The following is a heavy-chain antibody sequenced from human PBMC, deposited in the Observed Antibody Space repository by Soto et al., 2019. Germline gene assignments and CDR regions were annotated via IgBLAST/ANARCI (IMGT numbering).Heavy chain of an antibody. CDR3: ARDLGAQIVDY. D-gene: IGHD1-26*01. V-gene: IGHV1-18*01. Sequence: QVQLVQSGAEVKKPGSSVKVSCKASGYTFISYGISWVRQAPGQGLEWMVWISGYIDNTNYAQKHQGRVTVTTDTSTSTAYMALRSLRSHDNAVNCRARDLGAQIVDYGGLATLVPVSS. CDR2: ISGYIDNT. CDR1: GYTFISYG. J-gene: IGHJ4*02.